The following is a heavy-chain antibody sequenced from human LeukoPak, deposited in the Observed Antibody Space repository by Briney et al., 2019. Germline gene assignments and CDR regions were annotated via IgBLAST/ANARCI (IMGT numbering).Heavy chain of an antibody. CDR3: TKWNGYGDY. D-gene: IGHD3-3*01. CDR2: VSGSGGST. V-gene: IGHV3-23*01. J-gene: IGHJ4*01. Sequence: PGGSLRLSCAASGFTFSSYGMSWVRQAPGKGLEWVSGVSGSGGSTYYTDSVKGRFTISRDNSRNTLYLQMNSLRAEDTAIYYCTKWNGYGDYWGQGILVTVSS. CDR1: GFTFSSYG.